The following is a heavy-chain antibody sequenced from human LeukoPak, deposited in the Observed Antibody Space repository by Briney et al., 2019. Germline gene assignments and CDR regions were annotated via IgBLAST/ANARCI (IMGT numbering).Heavy chain of an antibody. D-gene: IGHD1-26*01. CDR3: ARDPYSGTYGDTYYYYMDV. V-gene: IGHV3-30*02. Sequence: GSLRLSCAASGFTFSSYGMHWVRQAPGKGLGWVAFIRYDGSNKYYADSVKGRFTISRDNARNSLYLQMNSLRAEDTAVYYCARDPYSGTYGDTYYYYMDVWGKGTTVTISS. J-gene: IGHJ6*03. CDR1: GFTFSSYG. CDR2: IRYDGSNK.